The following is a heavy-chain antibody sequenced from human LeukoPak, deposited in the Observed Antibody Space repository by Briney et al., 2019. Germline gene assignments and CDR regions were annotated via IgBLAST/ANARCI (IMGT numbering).Heavy chain of an antibody. D-gene: IGHD6-19*01. J-gene: IGHJ5*02. CDR1: GGSISSSSYY. V-gene: IGHV4-39*01. Sequence: PSETLTLTCTVSGGSISSSSYYWGWIRQPPGKGLEWIGSMYYSGSTYYNPSLKSRVTISVDTSKNQFSLNLSSVTAADTAVYYCARQPVRIAVAGRNWFDPWGQGTLVTVSS. CDR3: ARQPVRIAVAGRNWFDP. CDR2: MYYSGST.